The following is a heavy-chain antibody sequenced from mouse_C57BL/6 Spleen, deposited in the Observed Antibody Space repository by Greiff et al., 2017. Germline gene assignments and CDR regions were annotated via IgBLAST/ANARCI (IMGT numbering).Heavy chain of an antibody. Sequence: QVQLKESGAELAKPGASVKLSCKASGYTFTSYWMHWVKQRPGQGLEWIGYINPSSGYTKYNQKFKDKATLTADKSSSTAYMQLSSLTYEDSAVYYCARSPYGNYGNYYAMDYWGQGTSVTVSS. CDR3: ARSPYGNYGNYYAMDY. CDR1: GYTFTSYW. D-gene: IGHD2-1*01. J-gene: IGHJ4*01. CDR2: INPSSGYT. V-gene: IGHV1-7*01.